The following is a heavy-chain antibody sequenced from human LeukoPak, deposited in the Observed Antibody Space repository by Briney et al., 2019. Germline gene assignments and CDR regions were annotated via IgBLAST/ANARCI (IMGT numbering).Heavy chain of an antibody. CDR2: IKQDGSEK. Sequence: GGSLRLSCAASGFTVSSYWMSWVRQAPGKGLEWVANIKQDGSEKYYVDSVKGRFTISRDNAKNSLYLQMNSLRAEDTAVYYCARGGGDYEHFDYWGQGTLVTVSS. J-gene: IGHJ4*02. CDR1: GFTVSSYW. CDR3: ARGGGDYEHFDY. V-gene: IGHV3-7*01. D-gene: IGHD2-21*02.